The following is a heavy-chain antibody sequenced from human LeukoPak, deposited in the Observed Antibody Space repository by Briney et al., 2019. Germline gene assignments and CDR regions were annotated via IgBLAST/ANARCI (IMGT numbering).Heavy chain of an antibody. CDR3: ARAGDGSGSYDNADYDF. D-gene: IGHD3-10*01. CDR1: GGSISNHF. Sequence: PSETLSLTCTLSGGSISNHFWNWIRQPVGKGLEWIGRIYTSGSTNYNPSLKSRVTMSIDTSKNQFSLKVISVTAADAAVYYCARAGDGSGSYDNADYDFWGQGILVTVSS. J-gene: IGHJ4*02. CDR2: IYTSGST. V-gene: IGHV4-4*07.